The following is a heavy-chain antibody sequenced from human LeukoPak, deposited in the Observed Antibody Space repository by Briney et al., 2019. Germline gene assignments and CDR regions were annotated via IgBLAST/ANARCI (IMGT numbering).Heavy chain of an antibody. CDR1: RFTFSSYS. CDR3: TKDHSEYVWGSYRRDDY. CDR2: ISGSGDNT. J-gene: IGHJ4*02. Sequence: GGSLRLSCAASRFTFSSYSMSWVRQGPGKGLEWVSAISGSGDNTYYADSVRDRFTISRDSSKNTLYLQMDSLRAEDTAVYYCTKDHSEYVWGSYRRDDYWGQGTLVTVSS. V-gene: IGHV3-23*01. D-gene: IGHD3-16*02.